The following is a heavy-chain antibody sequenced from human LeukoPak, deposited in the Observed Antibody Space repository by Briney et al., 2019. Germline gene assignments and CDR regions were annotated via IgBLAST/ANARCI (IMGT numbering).Heavy chain of an antibody. J-gene: IGHJ4*02. D-gene: IGHD6-6*01. V-gene: IGHV4-59*01. CDR2: IYYSGST. CDR1: GFTFSSYS. Sequence: GSLRLSCAASGFTFSSYSMNWVRQAPGKGVEWIGYIYYSGSTNYNPSLKSRVTISVDTSKNQFSLKLSSVTAADTAVYYCAREVLRRGQLVLDYWGQGTLVTVSS. CDR3: AREVLRRGQLVLDY.